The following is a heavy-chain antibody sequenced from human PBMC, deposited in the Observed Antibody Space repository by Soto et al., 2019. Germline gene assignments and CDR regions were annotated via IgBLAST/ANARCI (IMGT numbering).Heavy chain of an antibody. CDR3: ARFSGSYYYGMDV. Sequence: PSETLSLTCAVSGGSISSSNWWSWVRQPPGKGLEWIGEIYHSGSTNYNPSLKSRVTISVDKSKNQFSLRLTSVTAADTAVYYCARFSGSYYYGMDVWGQGTTVTVSS. CDR1: GGSISSSNW. D-gene: IGHD5-12*01. V-gene: IGHV4-4*02. J-gene: IGHJ6*02. CDR2: IYHSGST.